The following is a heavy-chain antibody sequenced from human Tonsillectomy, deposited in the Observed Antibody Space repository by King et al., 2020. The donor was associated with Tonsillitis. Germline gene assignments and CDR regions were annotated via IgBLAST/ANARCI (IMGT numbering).Heavy chain of an antibody. V-gene: IGHV3-23*04. Sequence: VQLVESGGGLVQPGGSLRLSCAASGFTFSSYAMSWVRQAPGKGLEWVSAISGSGGSTYYADSVKGRFTISRDNSKNTLYLQMNSLRAEDTAVYYCAKDLDGSSWYPLYYFDYWGQGTLVTVSS. CDR1: GFTFSSYA. CDR3: AKDLDGSSWYPLYYFDY. CDR2: ISGSGGST. J-gene: IGHJ4*02. D-gene: IGHD6-13*01.